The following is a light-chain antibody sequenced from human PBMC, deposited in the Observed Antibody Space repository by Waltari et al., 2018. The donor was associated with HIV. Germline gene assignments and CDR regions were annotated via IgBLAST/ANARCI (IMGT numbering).Light chain of an antibody. CDR2: ANP. CDR3: QSYDSSLGGWV. Sequence: QSVLTQPPSVSGAPGPRVTISCSGSSSNLRAGYAIHWYQQLPGTAPRLLIDANPIRPSGVHYRCSSSKSGISASLAITGLQSEDEADYYCQSYDSSLGGWVFGGGTKLTVV. V-gene: IGLV1-40*01. CDR1: SSNLRAGYA. J-gene: IGLJ3*02.